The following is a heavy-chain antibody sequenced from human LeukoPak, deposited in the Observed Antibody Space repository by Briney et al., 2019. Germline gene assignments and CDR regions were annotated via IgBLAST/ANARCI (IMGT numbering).Heavy chain of an antibody. Sequence: ASVKVSCKASGYTFTGYYMHWVRQAPGQGLEWMGWINPNSGGTNYAQKFQGRVTMTRDTSISTAYMELSRLRSDDTAVYYCARVHCSSTSCYFDYWGQGTLVTDSS. D-gene: IGHD2-2*01. CDR1: GYTFTGYY. CDR3: ARVHCSSTSCYFDY. J-gene: IGHJ4*02. CDR2: INPNSGGT. V-gene: IGHV1-2*02.